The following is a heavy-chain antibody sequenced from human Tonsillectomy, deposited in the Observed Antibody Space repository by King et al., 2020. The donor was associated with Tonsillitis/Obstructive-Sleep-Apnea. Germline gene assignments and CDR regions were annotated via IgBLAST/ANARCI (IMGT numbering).Heavy chain of an antibody. V-gene: IGHV1-69*12. CDR3: ARDSQYYDFWCGYYNGNYYYYYYMDV. Sequence: VQLVQSGAEVKKPGSSVKVSCKASGGTFSSYAISWVRQAPGQGLEWMGGIIPIFGTANYAQTFQGRVTITADESTSTAYMELDSLRSEDTAVYYCARDSQYYDFWCGYYNGNYYYYYYMDVWGKGTTVTVSS. CDR2: IIPIFGTA. J-gene: IGHJ6*03. D-gene: IGHD3-3*01. CDR1: GGTFSSYA.